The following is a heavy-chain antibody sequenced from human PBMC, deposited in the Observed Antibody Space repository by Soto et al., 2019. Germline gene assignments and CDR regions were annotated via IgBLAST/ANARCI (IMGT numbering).Heavy chain of an antibody. J-gene: IGHJ2*01. Sequence: EVQLVESGGGLVQPGGSLRLSCAASGFTFSSYSMNWVRQAPGKGLEWVSYISSSSSTIYYADSVKGRFTISRDNAENSLYLQMNSLRDEDTAVYYCARDEYYYDSSGYYLDLWGRGTLVTVSS. CDR3: ARDEYYYDSSGYYLDL. D-gene: IGHD3-22*01. CDR1: GFTFSSYS. CDR2: ISSSSSTI. V-gene: IGHV3-48*02.